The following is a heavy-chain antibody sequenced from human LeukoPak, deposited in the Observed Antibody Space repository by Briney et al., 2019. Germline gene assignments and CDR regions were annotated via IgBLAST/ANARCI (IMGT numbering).Heavy chain of an antibody. Sequence: GSLRLSGAASGFAFSSQAMGWVRQAPGKGLEWVSVISDSGTITYYADSVKGRFTISRDNSKNTLFLQMNSLRAEDTAVYYCAKDARRTSGWYFFDYWGQGTLVTVSS. CDR2: ISDSGTIT. J-gene: IGHJ4*02. V-gene: IGHV3-23*01. D-gene: IGHD6-19*01. CDR1: GFAFSSQA. CDR3: AKDARRTSGWYFFDY.